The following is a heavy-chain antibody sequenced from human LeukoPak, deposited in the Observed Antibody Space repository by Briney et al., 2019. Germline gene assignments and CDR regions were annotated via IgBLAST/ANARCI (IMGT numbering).Heavy chain of an antibody. CDR3: ARSLRNAFDI. J-gene: IGHJ3*02. V-gene: IGHV3-48*01. Sequence: GGSLRLSGAASGFTFSSYSMNWVRQAPGKGLEWVSYIRSSSSTIYYADSVKGRFTISTDNANNSLYLQMNSLRAEDTAVYYCARSLRNAFDIWGQGTMVTVSS. CDR2: IRSSSSTI. CDR1: GFTFSSYS. D-gene: IGHD3-3*01.